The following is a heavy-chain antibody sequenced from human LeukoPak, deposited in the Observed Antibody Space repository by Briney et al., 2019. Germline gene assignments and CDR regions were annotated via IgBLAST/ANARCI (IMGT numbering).Heavy chain of an antibody. CDR2: TYYRSKGYN. CDR3: AREEVVVPATQYHGMGV. CDR1: GDRVSTNSVA. V-gene: IGHV6-1*01. D-gene: IGHD2-15*01. J-gene: IGHJ6*02. Sequence: SQTLSLTCAISGDRVSTNSVAWNWIRQSPSRGLEWLGRTYYRSKGYNDYAGSVKSRIIINADTSKNHVSLQLKSVTPEDTAVDYCAREEVVVPATQYHGMGVWGQGTTVTVSS.